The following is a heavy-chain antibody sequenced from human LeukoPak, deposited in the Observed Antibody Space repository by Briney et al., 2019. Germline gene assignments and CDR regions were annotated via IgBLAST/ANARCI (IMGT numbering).Heavy chain of an antibody. D-gene: IGHD3-22*01. Sequence: SETLSLTCTVSGGSISSYYWSWIRQPPGKGLEWIGYIYYSGSTNYNPSLKSRVTISVDTSKNQFSLKLSSVTAADTAVYYCARVDYYDSSGPYYFDYWGQGTLVTVSS. J-gene: IGHJ4*02. CDR3: ARVDYYDSSGPYYFDY. V-gene: IGHV4-59*01. CDR2: IYYSGST. CDR1: GGSISSYY.